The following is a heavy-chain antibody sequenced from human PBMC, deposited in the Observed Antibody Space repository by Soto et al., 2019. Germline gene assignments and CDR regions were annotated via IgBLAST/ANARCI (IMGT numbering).Heavy chain of an antibody. Sequence: SETLSLTCSVSGDSISNSRFYWAWIRQPPGEGLEWIGSIYHTGNAYYNPSLKSRVTISIDRSKNQFSLKLSSVTAADTAVYYCTRHHDSWGQGTLVTVSS. V-gene: IGHV4-39*07. CDR1: GDSISNSRFY. CDR2: IYHTGNA. J-gene: IGHJ4*02. CDR3: TRHHDS.